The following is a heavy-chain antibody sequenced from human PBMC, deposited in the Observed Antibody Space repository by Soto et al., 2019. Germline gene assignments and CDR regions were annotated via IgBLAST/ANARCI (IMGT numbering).Heavy chain of an antibody. Sequence: QVQLVESGGGVVQPGRSLRLSCAASGFTFSTYGMHWVRQAPGKGLEWVAVIWYDGSNKYYADSLKGRFTISRDNSKSTLYLQMNSLSAEDTAVYYCARSGDYDYYYAMDVWGQGTTVTVSS. CDR3: ARSGDYDYYYAMDV. D-gene: IGHD4-17*01. V-gene: IGHV3-33*01. CDR1: GFTFSTYG. J-gene: IGHJ6*02. CDR2: IWYDGSNK.